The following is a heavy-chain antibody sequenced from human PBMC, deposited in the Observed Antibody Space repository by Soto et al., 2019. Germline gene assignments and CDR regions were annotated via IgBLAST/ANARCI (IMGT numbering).Heavy chain of an antibody. D-gene: IGHD3-3*01. CDR3: ARTIIRPYYFDY. V-gene: IGHV1-46*01. J-gene: IGHJ4*02. CDR1: GYTFTNYD. CDR2: INPSGGST. Sequence: ASVKVSCKASGYTFTNYDMHWVRQAPGQGLEWMGIINPSGGSTSYAQKFQGRVTMTRDTSTGTVYMELSSLRSEDTAVYYCARTIIRPYYFDYWGQGTLVTVSS.